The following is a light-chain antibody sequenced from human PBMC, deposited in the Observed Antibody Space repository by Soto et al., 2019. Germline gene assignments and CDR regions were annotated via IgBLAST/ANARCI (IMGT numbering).Light chain of an antibody. J-gene: IGKJ1*01. V-gene: IGKV3-20*01. Sequence: EIVFTPTPGTLSLSPGERATLSCSASQTFTTSSLAWYQPKPGQAPRLLISGASNRATGIPDRFGACVSGTDFTLTIIRLEPERFAVYCCQRYDRSPPTSGQGTKGDI. CDR2: GAS. CDR3: QRYDRSPPT. CDR1: QTFTTSS.